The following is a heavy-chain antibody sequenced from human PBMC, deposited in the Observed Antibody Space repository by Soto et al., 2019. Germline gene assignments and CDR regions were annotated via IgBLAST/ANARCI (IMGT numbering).Heavy chain of an antibody. V-gene: IGHV5-51*01. Sequence: GASVKISCEGSGYSFTSYWSGWVRQMPGKGLEWMGIIYPGDSDTRYSPSFQGQVTISADKSISTAYLQWSSLKASDTAMYYCASPAGRRITILGVVKPDYSYYYGMDVWGQGTTVTVSS. D-gene: IGHD3-3*01. CDR2: IYPGDSDT. CDR3: ASPAGRRITILGVVKPDYSYYYGMDV. J-gene: IGHJ6*02. CDR1: GYSFTSYW.